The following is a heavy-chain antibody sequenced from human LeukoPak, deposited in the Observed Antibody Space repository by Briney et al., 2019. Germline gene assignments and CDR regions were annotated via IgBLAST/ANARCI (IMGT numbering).Heavy chain of an antibody. J-gene: IGHJ3*02. CDR3: ARRFGTTTVAYDAFDI. Sequence: SETLSLTCTVSGGSISSYYWSWIRQPPGKGLEWIGYIYYSGSTNYNPSLKSRVTISVDTSKNQFSLRLSSVTAADTAVYYCARRFGTTTVAYDAFDIWGQGTMVTVSS. D-gene: IGHD4-23*01. CDR2: IYYSGST. V-gene: IGHV4-59*08. CDR1: GGSISSYY.